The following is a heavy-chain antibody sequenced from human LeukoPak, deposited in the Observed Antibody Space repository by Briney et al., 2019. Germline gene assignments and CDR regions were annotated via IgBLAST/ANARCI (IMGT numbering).Heavy chain of an antibody. CDR1: GGSFSGYY. J-gene: IGHJ4*02. V-gene: IGHV4-34*01. Sequence: SETLSLTCAVYGGSFSGYYWSWIRQPPGKGLEWIGEINHSGSTNYNPSLKSRVTISVDTSKNQFSLKLSSVTAADTAVYYCARRRWNPLRFDCWGQGTLVTVSS. D-gene: IGHD1-1*01. CDR3: ARRRWNPLRFDC. CDR2: INHSGST.